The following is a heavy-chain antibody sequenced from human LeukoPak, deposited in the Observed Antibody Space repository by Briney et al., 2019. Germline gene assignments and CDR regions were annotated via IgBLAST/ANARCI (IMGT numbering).Heavy chain of an antibody. CDR3: SRGSGWLSVY. V-gene: IGHV3-49*03. D-gene: IGHD6-19*01. CDR1: EFTFGDYL. Sequence: SGGSLRLSCTASEFTFGDYLMSWFRQAPGKGLEWIGFISGGTTEYAASVKGRFTISRDDSTSIAYLQMNSLTTEDTAVYYCSRGSGWLSVYWGQGTLVTVSS. CDR2: ISGGTT. J-gene: IGHJ4*02.